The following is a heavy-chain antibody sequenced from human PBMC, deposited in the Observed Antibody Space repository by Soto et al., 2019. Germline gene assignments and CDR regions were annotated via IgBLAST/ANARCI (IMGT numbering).Heavy chain of an antibody. CDR3: AKGISRVEMATTTRGYYFDY. CDR2: ISYDGSNK. Sequence: GGSLRLSCAASGFTFSSYGMHWVRQAPGKGLEWVAVISYDGSNKYYADSVKGRFTISRDNSKNTLYLQMNSLRAEDTAVYYCAKGISRVEMATTTRGYYFDYWGQGTLVTVSS. J-gene: IGHJ4*02. V-gene: IGHV3-30*18. CDR1: GFTFSSYG. D-gene: IGHD5-12*01.